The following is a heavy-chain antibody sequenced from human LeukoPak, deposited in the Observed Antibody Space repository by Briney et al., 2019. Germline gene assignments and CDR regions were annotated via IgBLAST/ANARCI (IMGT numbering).Heavy chain of an antibody. D-gene: IGHD5-12*01. CDR3: ARGKASGGYSGYGLDAFDI. V-gene: IGHV3-33*01. CDR1: GFTFSNYG. Sequence: GRSLRLSCAASGFTFSNYGFHWVRQAPGKGLEWVALIRVDGITTYYADSVKGRFIISRDDSKNTLYLQMNSLRAEDTAVYYCARGKASGGYSGYGLDAFDIWGQGTMVTVSS. CDR2: IRVDGITT. J-gene: IGHJ3*02.